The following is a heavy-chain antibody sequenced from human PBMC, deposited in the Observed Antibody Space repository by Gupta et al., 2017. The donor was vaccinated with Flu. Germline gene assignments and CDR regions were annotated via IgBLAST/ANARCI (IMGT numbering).Heavy chain of an antibody. D-gene: IGHD6-19*01. CDR1: SNSY. V-gene: IGHV4-59*08. Sequence: SNSYWRWVRQPPQKGLEWIGNIFSSGTTKYNPSLRSRVTMSLDTSKNQVALNLKSVTAADTAVYYCVRHGPSGIAVAGSKFDLWGQGTLVIVSS. CDR2: IFSSGTT. J-gene: IGHJ5*02. CDR3: VRHGPSGIAVAGSKFDL.